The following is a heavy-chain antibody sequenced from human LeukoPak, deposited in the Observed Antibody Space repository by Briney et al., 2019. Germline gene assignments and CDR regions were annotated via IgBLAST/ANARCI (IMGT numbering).Heavy chain of an antibody. V-gene: IGHV4-34*01. CDR3: AREEQLVFDY. CDR1: GGSFSGHY. J-gene: IGHJ4*02. D-gene: IGHD6-6*01. CDR2: INHSGST. Sequence: SETLSLTCAVYGGSFSGHYWSWIRQPPGKGLEWIGEINHSGSTNYNPSLKSRVTISVDTSENQFSQKLSSVTAADTAVYYCAREEQLVFDYWGQGTLVTISS.